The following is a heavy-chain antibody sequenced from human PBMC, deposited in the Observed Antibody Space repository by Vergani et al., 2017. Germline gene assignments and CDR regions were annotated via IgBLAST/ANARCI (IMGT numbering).Heavy chain of an antibody. D-gene: IGHD6-13*01. CDR2: ISSSSSYI. Sequence: EVQLVESGGGLVQPGGSLRLSCAASGFTFSSYSMNWVRQAPGKGLEWVSSISSSSSYIYYADSVKGRFTISRDNAKNSQYLQMNSLRAEDTALYYCVKDIAASGNYWYFDLWGRGTLVTVSS. CDR1: GFTFSSYS. CDR3: VKDIAASGNYWYFDL. J-gene: IGHJ2*01. V-gene: IGHV3-21*02.